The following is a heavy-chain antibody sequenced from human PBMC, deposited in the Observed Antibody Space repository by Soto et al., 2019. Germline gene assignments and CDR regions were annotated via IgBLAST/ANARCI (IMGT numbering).Heavy chain of an antibody. V-gene: IGHV4-61*01. CDR2: TYYSGST. CDR3: ARDAYCTNGVCYDYYYYGMDV. Sequence: QVQLQESGPGLVKPSETLSLTCTVSGGSVSSGSYSWSWIRQPPGKGLEWIGYTYYSGSTNYNPSPKSRVTISVDTSKNQFSLKMSSVTAADTAVYYCARDAYCTNGVCYDYYYYGMDVWGQGTTVTVSS. CDR1: GGSVSSGSYS. J-gene: IGHJ6*02. D-gene: IGHD2-8*01.